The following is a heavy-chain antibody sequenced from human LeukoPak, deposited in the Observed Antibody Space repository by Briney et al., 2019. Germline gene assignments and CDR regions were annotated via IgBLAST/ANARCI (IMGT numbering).Heavy chain of an antibody. Sequence: PGGSLRLSCTASGFTVGDYAMSWVRQAPGKGLEWVGFIRSKAYGGTTEYAASVKGRFTISRDDSKSIAYLQMNSLKTEDTAVYYCTRDRFYVWFDPWGQGTLVTVSS. CDR1: GFTVGDYA. D-gene: IGHD3-16*01. CDR2: IRSKAYGGTT. V-gene: IGHV3-49*04. CDR3: TRDRFYVWFDP. J-gene: IGHJ5*02.